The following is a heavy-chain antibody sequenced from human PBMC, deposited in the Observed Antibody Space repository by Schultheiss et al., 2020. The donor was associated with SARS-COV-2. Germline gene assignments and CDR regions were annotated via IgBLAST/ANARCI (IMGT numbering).Heavy chain of an antibody. Sequence: GESLKISCAASGFTFSSYGMHWVRQAPGKGLEWVAVISYDGSNKYYADSVKGRFTISRDNSKNTLYLQMNSLRAEDTAVYYCARDNGITIFGDYGMDVWGQGTTVTVSS. D-gene: IGHD3-3*01. CDR3: ARDNGITIFGDYGMDV. V-gene: IGHV3-30*03. CDR2: ISYDGSNK. CDR1: GFTFSSYG. J-gene: IGHJ6*02.